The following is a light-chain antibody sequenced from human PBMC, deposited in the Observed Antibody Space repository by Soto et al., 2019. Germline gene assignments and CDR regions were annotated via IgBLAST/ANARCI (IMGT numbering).Light chain of an antibody. CDR2: KVN. CDR1: SSDVGG. J-gene: IGLJ1*01. CDR3: NSYTSSNSCV. V-gene: IGLV2-14*01. Sequence: QSVLTQPASVSGSPGQSITISCTGTSSDVGGPRQSPQIMIYKVNNRPSGVSDRFSGSKSGNTASLTISGLQAEDEADHYCNSYTSSNSCVFGTGTKVTVL.